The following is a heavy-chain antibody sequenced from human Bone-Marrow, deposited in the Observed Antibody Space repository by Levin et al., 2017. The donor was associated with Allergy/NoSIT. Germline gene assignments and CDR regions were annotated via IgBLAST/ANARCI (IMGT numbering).Heavy chain of an antibody. CDR2: ISAYNGNT. J-gene: IGHJ3*02. CDR1: GYTFTSYG. Sequence: GESLKISCKASGYTFTSYGISWVRQAPGQGLEWMGWISAYNGNTNYAQKLQGRVTMTTDTSTSTAYMELRSLRSDDTAVYYCARDRDIVVVPAAHADAFDIWGQGTMVTVSS. D-gene: IGHD2-2*01. CDR3: ARDRDIVVVPAAHADAFDI. V-gene: IGHV1-18*01.